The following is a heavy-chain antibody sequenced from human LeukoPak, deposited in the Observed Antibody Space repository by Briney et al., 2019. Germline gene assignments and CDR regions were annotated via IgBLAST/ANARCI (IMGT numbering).Heavy chain of an antibody. CDR1: GYTFTSYD. D-gene: IGHD3-3*01. V-gene: IGHV1-8*01. CDR3: ARGPNYAFWSGSYYYYMDV. J-gene: IGHJ6*03. CDR2: MKPNSGNT. Sequence: ASVTVSCKASGYTFTSYDINWVRQAAGQGLEWMGWMKPNSGNTGYAQKFQGRVTMTRSTSINTAYMELSSLRSEDTAVYYCARGPNYAFWSGSYYYYMDVWGKGTTVTVSS.